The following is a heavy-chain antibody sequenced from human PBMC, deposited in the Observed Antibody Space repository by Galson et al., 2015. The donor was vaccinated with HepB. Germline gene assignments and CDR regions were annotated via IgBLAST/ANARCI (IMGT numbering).Heavy chain of an antibody. J-gene: IGHJ4*02. CDR3: ARTLNYYGSESYPWYYFDY. D-gene: IGHD3-10*01. CDR2: LNPKSGDT. V-gene: IGHV1-2*02. CDR1: GYSFTGYH. Sequence: SVKVSCKASGYSFTGYHMHWVRQAPGQGLEWMGWLNPKSGDTNYAQKFQGRVTMTSDTSISTDYMELSRLRSDDTAVYYCARTLNYYGSESYPWYYFDYWGQGTLVAVSS.